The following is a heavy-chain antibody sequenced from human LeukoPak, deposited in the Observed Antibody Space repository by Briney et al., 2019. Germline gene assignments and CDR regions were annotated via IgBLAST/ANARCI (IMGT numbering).Heavy chain of an antibody. CDR3: ARTIGATQIDY. CDR1: GGSISSYY. V-gene: IGHV4-59*12. J-gene: IGHJ4*02. CDR2: IYYSGST. D-gene: IGHD1-26*01. Sequence: SETLSLTCTVSGGSISSYYWRWIRQPPGKGLEWIGYIYYSGSTYYNPSLKSRVTISVDTSKDQFSLKLSSVTAADTAVYYCARTIGATQIDYWGQGTLVTVSS.